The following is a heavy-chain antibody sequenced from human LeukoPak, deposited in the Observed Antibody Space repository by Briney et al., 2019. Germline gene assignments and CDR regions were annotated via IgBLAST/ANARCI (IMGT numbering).Heavy chain of an antibody. D-gene: IGHD2-2*01. Sequence: GGSLRLSCAASGFTLSSYEMNWVRQAPGKGLEWVSYISSSGSTIYYADSVKGRFTISRGNAKNSLYLQMNSLRAEDTAVYYCASVGSTSYQFDYWGQGTLVTVSS. J-gene: IGHJ4*02. CDR3: ASVGSTSYQFDY. CDR1: GFTLSSYE. CDR2: ISSSGSTI. V-gene: IGHV3-48*03.